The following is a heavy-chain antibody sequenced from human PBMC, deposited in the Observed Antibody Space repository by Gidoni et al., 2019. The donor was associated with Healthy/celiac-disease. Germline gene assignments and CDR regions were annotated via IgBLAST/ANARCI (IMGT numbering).Heavy chain of an antibody. CDR2: ISDDGSNK. V-gene: IGHV3-30*18. CDR1: GFTFSSYG. CDR3: AKDQVGATRGLDY. Sequence: AAGFTFSSYGMHWVRQAPGKGLEWVAVISDDGSNKYYADSVKGRFTISRDNSKNTLYLQMNSLRAEDTAVYYCAKDQVGATRGLDYWGQGTLVTVSS. J-gene: IGHJ4*02. D-gene: IGHD1-26*01.